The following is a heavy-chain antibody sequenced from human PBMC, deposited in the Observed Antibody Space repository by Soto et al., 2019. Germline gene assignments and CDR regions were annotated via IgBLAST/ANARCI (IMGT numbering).Heavy chain of an antibody. CDR1: GFTFSNYA. CDR3: ARDQLYYNDISGRPLNAFDV. CDR2: ISGSGGST. J-gene: IGHJ3*01. V-gene: IGHV3-23*01. Sequence: PGGSLRLSCAASGFTFSNYAMTWVRQAPGKGLEWVSAISGSGGSTYYADSVKGRFTISRDNSKNTLYLQMNSLRAEDTAVYYCARDQLYYNDISGRPLNAFDVWGQGTMVTVSS. D-gene: IGHD3-22*01.